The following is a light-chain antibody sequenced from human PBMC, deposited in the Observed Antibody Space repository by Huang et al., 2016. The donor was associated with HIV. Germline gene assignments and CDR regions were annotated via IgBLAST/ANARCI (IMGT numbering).Light chain of an antibody. CDR3: QQSYTTPRT. J-gene: IGKJ1*01. CDR2: GAS. Sequence: DIQMTQSPTSLSASAGDTVTITCRASQNINTYLNWYHKKPGKAPELLIYGASTLHSGVTSRFSGSGSGTDFTLTITSLQREDLATYYCQQSYTTPRTFGQGTKVEIK. V-gene: IGKV1-39*01. CDR1: QNINTY.